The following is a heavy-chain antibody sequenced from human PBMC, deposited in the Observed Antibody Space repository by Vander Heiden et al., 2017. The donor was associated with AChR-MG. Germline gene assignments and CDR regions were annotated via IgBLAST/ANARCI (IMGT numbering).Heavy chain of an antibody. CDR2: ISSSSSYI. Sequence: EVQLVESGGGLVKPGGSLRLSCAASGFTFSSYSMNRVRQAPGKGLEWVSSISSSSSYIYYADSVKGRFTISRDNAKNSLYLQMNSLRAEDTAVYYCAVRADRDYNWFDPWGQGTLVTVSS. CDR1: GFTFSSYS. V-gene: IGHV3-21*01. J-gene: IGHJ5*02. D-gene: IGHD3-22*01. CDR3: AVRADRDYNWFDP.